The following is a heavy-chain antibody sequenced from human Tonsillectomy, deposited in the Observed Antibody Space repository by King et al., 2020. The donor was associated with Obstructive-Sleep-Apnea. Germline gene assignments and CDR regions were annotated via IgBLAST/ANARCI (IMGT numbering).Heavy chain of an antibody. CDR3: ARGARTGDACDY. D-gene: IGHD7-27*01. CDR1: GYTFSIYW. J-gene: IGHJ4*02. Sequence: QLVQSGAEVKKPGESLKISCKCSGYTFSIYWIGWVRQMPGKGLEWMGIIYPGDSDTRYSPSFRGQVTISADNSLSTAYLQWSSLKASDTAMYYCARGARTGDACDYWGQGTLVTVSS. CDR2: IYPGDSDT. V-gene: IGHV5-51*01.